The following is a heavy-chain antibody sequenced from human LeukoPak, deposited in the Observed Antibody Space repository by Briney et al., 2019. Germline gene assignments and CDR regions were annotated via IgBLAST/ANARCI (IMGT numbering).Heavy chain of an antibody. D-gene: IGHD7-27*01. Sequence: SETLSLTCTVSGGSVSSGDHYWSWIRQPPGKGPEYIGNIQQSGSTNYNPSLESRVTISVDTPKNQFSLRLTSVTAADTAVYYCARGRGNWGFDYWGQGTLVTVSS. CDR3: ARGRGNWGFDY. V-gene: IGHV4-61*08. CDR1: GGSVSSGDHY. J-gene: IGHJ4*02. CDR2: IQQSGST.